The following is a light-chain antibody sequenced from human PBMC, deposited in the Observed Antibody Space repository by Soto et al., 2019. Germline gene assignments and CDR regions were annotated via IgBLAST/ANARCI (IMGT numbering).Light chain of an antibody. CDR3: SSYTSSNTFYV. CDR1: SNDVGGYYY. J-gene: IGLJ1*01. Sequence: QSALIQPASVSGSPGHSITISCTGTSNDVGGYYYVSWYQHHPGKAPKLMIYQVSNRPSGVSNRFSGSKSGNTASLTISGLQAEDEADYYCSSYTSSNTFYVFGTGTKVTVL. V-gene: IGLV2-14*01. CDR2: QVS.